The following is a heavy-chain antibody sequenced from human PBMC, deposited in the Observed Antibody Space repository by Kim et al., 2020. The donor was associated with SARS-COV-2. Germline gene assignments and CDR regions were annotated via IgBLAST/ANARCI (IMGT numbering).Heavy chain of an antibody. CDR3: ARELXXAGIDFDY. Sequence: GSVKVSCKASGYTFTSYGISWVRQAPGQGLEWMGWINAYNGNTNYAQKLQGRVTIXTDTSTSTAYMELRSLRCDDTAVDYCARELXXAGIDFDYWGQGTLVTVSS. D-gene: IGHD6-19*01. J-gene: IGHJ4*02. V-gene: IGHV1-18*04. CDR2: INAYNGNT. CDR1: GYTFTSYG.